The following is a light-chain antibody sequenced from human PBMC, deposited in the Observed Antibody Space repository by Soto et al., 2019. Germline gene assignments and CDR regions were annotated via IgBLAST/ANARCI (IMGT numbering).Light chain of an antibody. CDR2: DVS. Sequence: QSALTQPASVSGSPGQSITISCTGTSSDVGAYNYDSWYQQYPGEAPKVIIYDVSHRTAGVSNRFSGSKSGNTASLTISGLQTQDEADYYCSSYTGATTYVFGPGTKLTVL. J-gene: IGLJ1*01. CDR1: SSDVGAYNY. V-gene: IGLV2-14*01. CDR3: SSYTGATTYV.